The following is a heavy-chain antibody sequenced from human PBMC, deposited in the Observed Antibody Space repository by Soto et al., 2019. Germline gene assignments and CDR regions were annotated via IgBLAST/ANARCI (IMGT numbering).Heavy chain of an antibody. V-gene: IGHV3-9*01. CDR1: GFTFDQYT. CDR2: ITWHSGTI. CDR3: AKEMITFGDFNYYYMDV. D-gene: IGHD3-16*01. J-gene: IGHJ6*03. Sequence: DVQLVESGGGLVQPGRSLRLACAASGFTFDQYTMHWVRQAPGKGLEWVSSITWHSGTIGYADSVKGRFTISRDNAKNSLHLQMNSLRGEDTALYYCAKEMITFGDFNYYYMDVWGNGTTVTVSS.